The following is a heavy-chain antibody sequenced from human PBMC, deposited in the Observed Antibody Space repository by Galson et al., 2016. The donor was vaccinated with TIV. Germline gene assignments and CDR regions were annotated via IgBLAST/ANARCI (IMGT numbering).Heavy chain of an antibody. CDR1: GFTFGSYG. D-gene: IGHD5-18*01. CDR3: ARDFDSYASLDY. J-gene: IGHJ4*02. V-gene: IGHV3-30*19. CDR2: ILYDGSEK. Sequence: SLRLSCAASGFTFGSYGMHWVRQAPGKGLEWVACILYDGSEKYAADSVRGRFTISRDNSKNTLYLQMNSLRAEDTALYYCARDFDSYASLDYWGQGTLVTVSS.